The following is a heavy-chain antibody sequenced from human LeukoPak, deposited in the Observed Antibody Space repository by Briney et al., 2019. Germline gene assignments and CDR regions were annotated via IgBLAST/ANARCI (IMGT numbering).Heavy chain of an antibody. CDR1: GFTFDDYG. Sequence: GGSLRLSCAASGFTFDDYGMSWVRQAPGKGLEWVSGINWNGGSTGYADSVKGRFTISRDNAKNFLYLQMNSLRAEDTALYYCARDQSGGIAARRGFDYWGQGTLVTVSS. V-gene: IGHV3-20*04. CDR2: INWNGGST. D-gene: IGHD6-6*01. J-gene: IGHJ4*02. CDR3: ARDQSGGIAARRGFDY.